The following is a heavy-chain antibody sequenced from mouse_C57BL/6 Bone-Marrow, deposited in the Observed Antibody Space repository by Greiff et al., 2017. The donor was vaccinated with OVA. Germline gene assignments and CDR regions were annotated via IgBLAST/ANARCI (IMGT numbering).Heavy chain of an antibody. V-gene: IGHV3-8*01. D-gene: IGHD2-4*01. CDR1: GYFITSDY. CDR2: ISYSGST. J-gene: IGHJ1*03. Sequence: ESGPGLAKPSQTLSLTCSVTGYFITSDYWNWIRKFPGNKLEYMGYISYSGSTYYNPSLKSRISITRDTSKNQYYLQLNSVTTEDTATYYCARYSSPSYYYYLWYFDVWGTGTTVTVSS. CDR3: ARYSSPSYYYYLWYFDV.